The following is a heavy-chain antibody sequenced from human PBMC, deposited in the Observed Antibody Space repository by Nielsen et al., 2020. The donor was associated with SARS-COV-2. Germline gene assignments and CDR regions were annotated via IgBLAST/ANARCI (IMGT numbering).Heavy chain of an antibody. CDR1: GFTFSDYY. D-gene: IGHD6-19*01. CDR3: ARVAGTPPVSYSYFDL. V-gene: IGHV3-11*05. Sequence: GESLKISCAGSGFTFSDYYMSWIRQAPGKGLEWVAQMSGSSSYIHYADSVKGRYTISQDSAKNSLYLQMNSLRAEDTAVYYCARVAGTPPVSYSYFDLWGRGTLVTVSS. J-gene: IGHJ2*01. CDR2: MSGSSSYI.